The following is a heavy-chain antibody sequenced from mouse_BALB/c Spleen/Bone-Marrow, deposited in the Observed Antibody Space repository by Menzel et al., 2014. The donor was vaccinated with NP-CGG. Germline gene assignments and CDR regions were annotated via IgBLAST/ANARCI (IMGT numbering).Heavy chain of an antibody. J-gene: IGHJ3*01. CDR3: ARLGYYGGFAY. CDR2: INPDSSTI. D-gene: IGHD2-3*01. Sequence: EVQRVESGGGLVQPGGSLKLSCAASGFGFXRYWMSWVRQAPGKGLEWIGEINPDSSTINYTPSLKDKFIISRDNAKNTLYLQMSKVRSEDTALYYCARLGYYGGFAYWGQGTLVTVSA. CDR1: GFGFXRYW. V-gene: IGHV4-1*02.